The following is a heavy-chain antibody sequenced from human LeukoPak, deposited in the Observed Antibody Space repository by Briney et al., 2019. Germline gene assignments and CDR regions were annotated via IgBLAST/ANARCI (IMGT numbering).Heavy chain of an antibody. CDR1: SGSIDSYY. D-gene: IGHD3-22*01. V-gene: IGHV4-59*01. CDR2: IYDSGST. J-gene: IGHJ3*02. Sequence: SSETLSLTCSVSSGSIDSYYWSWIRQPPGKGLEWIGYIYDSGSTNYNPSLKSRVTISVDTSKNQFSLKLSSVTAADTAVYYCASLTTAEAFDIWGQGTMVTVSS. CDR3: ASLTTAEAFDI.